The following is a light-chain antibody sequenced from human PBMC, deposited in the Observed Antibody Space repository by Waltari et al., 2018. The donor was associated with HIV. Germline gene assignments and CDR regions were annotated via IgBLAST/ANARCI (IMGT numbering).Light chain of an antibody. Sequence: PATLSVSPGERATLSCRASQSVSSNLAWYQHSPGQSPRLLIYGASTRATGIPGRFSGSGSGTEFTLTISSLQSEDFAVYYCQQYDKWPRGTFGQGTRVEIK. CDR2: GAS. V-gene: IGKV3-15*01. CDR1: QSVSSN. CDR3: QQYDKWPRGT. J-gene: IGKJ5*01.